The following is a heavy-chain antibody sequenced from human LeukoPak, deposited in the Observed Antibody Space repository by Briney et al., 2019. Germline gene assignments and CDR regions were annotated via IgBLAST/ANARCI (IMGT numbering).Heavy chain of an antibody. V-gene: IGHV4-39*07. J-gene: IGHJ6*03. D-gene: IGHD3-10*01. Sequence: SETLSLTCTVSGGSISSSSYYWGWIRQPPGKGLEWIGSIYYSGSTYYNPSLKSRVTISVDTSKNQFSLKLSSVTAADTAVYYCARDPMVRGGYYYYMDVWGKGTTVTVSS. CDR3: ARDPMVRGGYYYYMDV. CDR1: GGSISSSSYY. CDR2: IYYSGST.